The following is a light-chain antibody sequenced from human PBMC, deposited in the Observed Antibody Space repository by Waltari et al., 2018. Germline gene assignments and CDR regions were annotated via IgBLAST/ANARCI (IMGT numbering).Light chain of an antibody. Sequence: EIVLTQSPATLSLSPGERATLSCRASQSVSSTLAWYQQNPGQAPRLLIYGASSRATGIPDRFTGSGSGTDFTLIISSLEPEDFAVYYCQQYNNWPLTFGPGTKLDI. V-gene: IGKV3-15*01. CDR3: QQYNNWPLT. CDR2: GAS. CDR1: QSVSST. J-gene: IGKJ3*01.